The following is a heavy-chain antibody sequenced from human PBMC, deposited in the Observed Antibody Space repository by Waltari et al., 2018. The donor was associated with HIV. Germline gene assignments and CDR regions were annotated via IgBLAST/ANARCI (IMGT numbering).Heavy chain of an antibody. CDR3: VRDDPGYGPIDY. CDR1: GFELRHYS. CDR2: IRRGNNEK. D-gene: IGHD3-10*01. J-gene: IGHJ4*02. V-gene: IGHV3-21*04. Sequence: DVYLVESGGGVVKTGGSMRLTCEASGFELRHYSMNWVRQSPVRGLEWFASIRRGNNEKHYLDSVRGRFVISRDNSESSVYLQMESLREEDTATYFCVRDDPGYGPIDYWGQGTLVTV.